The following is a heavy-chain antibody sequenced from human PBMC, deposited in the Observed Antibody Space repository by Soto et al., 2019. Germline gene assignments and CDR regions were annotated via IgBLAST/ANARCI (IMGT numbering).Heavy chain of an antibody. CDR3: ARDWKGRYYDSSGYFWFDP. CDR2: IYTSGST. V-gene: IGHV4-4*07. J-gene: IGHJ5*02. CDR1: GGSISSYY. Sequence: SETLSLTCTVSGGSISSYYWSWIRQPAGKGLEWIGRIYTSGSTNYNPSLKSRVTMSVDTSKNQFSLKLSSVTAADTAVYYCARDWKGRYYDSSGYFWFDPWGQGTLVTVSS. D-gene: IGHD3-22*01.